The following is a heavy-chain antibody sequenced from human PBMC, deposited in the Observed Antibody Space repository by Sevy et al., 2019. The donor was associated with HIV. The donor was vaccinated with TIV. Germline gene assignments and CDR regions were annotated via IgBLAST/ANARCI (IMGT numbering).Heavy chain of an antibody. J-gene: IGHJ4*02. CDR1: GFTFSSYS. D-gene: IGHD3-16*02. CDR2: ISSISSTK. V-gene: IGHV3-48*02. CDR3: TREVISYRYGSAIGEN. Sequence: GGSLRLSCVASGFTFSSYSMNWVRQAPGKGLEWVSYISSISSTKNYADSVKGRFTISRDNAKNSLYLQMNGLRDEDTAVYYCTREVISYRYGSAIGENWGQGTLVNGSS.